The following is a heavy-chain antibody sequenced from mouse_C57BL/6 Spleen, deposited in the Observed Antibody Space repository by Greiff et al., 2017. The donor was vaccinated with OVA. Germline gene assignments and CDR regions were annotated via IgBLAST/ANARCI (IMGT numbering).Heavy chain of an antibody. D-gene: IGHD3-2*02. V-gene: IGHV1-81*01. CDR2: IYPRSGNT. J-gene: IGHJ3*01. Sequence: QVQLKQSGAELARPGASVKLSCKASGYTFTSYGISWVKQRTGQGLEWIGEIYPRSGNTYYNEKFKGKATLTADKSSSTAYMELRSLTSEDSAVYFCAREGDSSGYTSYWGQGTLVTVSA. CDR1: GYTFTSYG. CDR3: AREGDSSGYTSY.